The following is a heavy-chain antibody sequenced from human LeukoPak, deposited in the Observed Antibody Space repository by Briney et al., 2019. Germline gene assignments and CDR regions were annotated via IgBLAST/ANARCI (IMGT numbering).Heavy chain of an antibody. D-gene: IGHD6-13*01. CDR3: ARDAIAARDAFDI. V-gene: IGHV3-11*04. CDR2: ISSSGSTI. J-gene: IGHJ3*02. CDR1: GFTFSDYY. Sequence: GGSLRLSCAASGFTFSDYYMSWIRQAPGKGLEWVSYISSSGSTIYYADSVKGRFTISRDNAKNSLYLQMNSLRAEDTAVYYCARDAIAARDAFDIWGQGTMVTVSS.